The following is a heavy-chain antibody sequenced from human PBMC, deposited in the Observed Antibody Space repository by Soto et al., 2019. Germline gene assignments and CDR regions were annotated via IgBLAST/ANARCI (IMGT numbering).Heavy chain of an antibody. Sequence: SETLSLTCTVSGGSVSSGSYYWSWIRQPPGKGLEWIGYIYYSGSTNYNPSLKSRVTISVDTSQNQFSLNLRSVTAADTAVYPCAAYSTNGVCLIDYCGQGPLVAVYS. CDR1: GGSVSSGSYY. CDR3: AAYSTNGVCLIDY. D-gene: IGHD2-8*01. V-gene: IGHV4-61*01. J-gene: IGHJ4*02. CDR2: IYYSGST.